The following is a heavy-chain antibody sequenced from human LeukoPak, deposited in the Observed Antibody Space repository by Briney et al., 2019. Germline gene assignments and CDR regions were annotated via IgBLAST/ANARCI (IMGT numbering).Heavy chain of an antibody. V-gene: IGHV4-59*01. Sequence: PSETLSLTCTVSGESISGFYWTWIRQPPGKGLEWLGYIYYSGSTNYNPSLKGRVTISVDTSKNQFSLKLSSVTAADTAVYYCARGVVIAPQTFDYWGQGTLVTVSS. D-gene: IGHD2-21*01. CDR3: ARGVVIAPQTFDY. J-gene: IGHJ4*02. CDR2: IYYSGST. CDR1: GESISGFY.